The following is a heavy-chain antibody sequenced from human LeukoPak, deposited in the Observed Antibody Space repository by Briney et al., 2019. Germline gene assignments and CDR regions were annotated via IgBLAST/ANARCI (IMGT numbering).Heavy chain of an antibody. J-gene: IGHJ4*02. CDR2: IDADGAAT. Sequence: GGSLRLSCAASGFTFTSYAMTWVRHSPGKGLEWVSSIDADGAATFYADSVKGRFSISRDNAKNTVGLQMHSLTAEDSAVYYCAKVRGGTTTLYHFDYWGQGTLVAVSS. D-gene: IGHD1-1*01. V-gene: IGHV3-23*01. CDR3: AKVRGGTTTLYHFDY. CDR1: GFTFTSYA.